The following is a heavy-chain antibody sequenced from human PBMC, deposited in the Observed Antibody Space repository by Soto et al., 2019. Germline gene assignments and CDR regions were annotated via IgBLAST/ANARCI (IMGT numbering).Heavy chain of an antibody. CDR2: IYYSGST. Sequence: SETLSLTCSVSGGSISTYYWSWIRQPPGRGLEWIGYIYYSGSTNYNPSLRSRVTISLDTSKTQFSLNLSSVTAADTAVYYCARGYCGGGSCFSRLFDSWGRGTLVTVSS. D-gene: IGHD2-15*01. V-gene: IGHV4-59*01. J-gene: IGHJ4*02. CDR3: ARGYCGGGSCFSRLFDS. CDR1: GGSISTYY.